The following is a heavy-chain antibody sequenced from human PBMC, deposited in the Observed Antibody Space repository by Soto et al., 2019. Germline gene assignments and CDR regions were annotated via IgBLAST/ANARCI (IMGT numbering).Heavy chain of an antibody. CDR2: IVPDGRNQ. CDR1: GSPFY. CDR3: ARGPTHGAFDL. V-gene: IGHV3-30-3*01. Sequence: PGGSLRLSGVASGSPFYVHWFRQAPGKGPEWVAHIVPDGRNQYWADSVKGRFTGSRDNAKNTVYLQMNSLRTEDTAVYYCARGPTHGAFDLWGQGTMXTVS. J-gene: IGHJ3*01.